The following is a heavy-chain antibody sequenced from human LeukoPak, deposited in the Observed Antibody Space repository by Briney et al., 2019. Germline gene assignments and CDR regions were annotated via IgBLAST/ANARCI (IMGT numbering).Heavy chain of an antibody. J-gene: IGHJ6*03. V-gene: IGHV1-8*03. CDR2: MNPNSGNT. CDR3: ARVGRYYGSGSYFYYYYMDV. D-gene: IGHD3-10*01. Sequence: ASVTVSCKASGYTFTSYDINWVRQATGQGLEWMGWMNPNSGNTGYAQKFQGRVTITRNTSISTAYMELSSLRSEDTAVYYCARVGRYYGSGSYFYYYYMDVWGKGTTVTVSS. CDR1: GYTFTSYD.